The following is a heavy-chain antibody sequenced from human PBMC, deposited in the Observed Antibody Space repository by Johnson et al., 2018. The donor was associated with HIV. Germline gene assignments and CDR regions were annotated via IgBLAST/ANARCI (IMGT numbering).Heavy chain of an antibody. J-gene: IGHJ3*02. Sequence: QVQLVESGGGLIQPGGSLRLSCAASEFTFSSYWMHWVRQAPGKGLEWVAVISYDGSNKYYADSVKGRFTISRDNSKNTLYLQMNSLRAEDTAVYYCAKESAFDIWGQGTMVTVSS. V-gene: IGHV3-30*18. CDR2: ISYDGSNK. CDR3: AKESAFDI. CDR1: EFTFSSYW.